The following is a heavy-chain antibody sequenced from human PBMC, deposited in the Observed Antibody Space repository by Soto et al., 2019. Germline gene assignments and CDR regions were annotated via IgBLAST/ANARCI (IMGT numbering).Heavy chain of an antibody. CDR3: AREDGYCISTSCFAYNWFDP. V-gene: IGHV1-69*13. J-gene: IGHJ5*02. CDR1: GGTFSSYA. Sequence: GASVKVSCKASGGTFSSYAISWVRQAPGQGLEWMGGIIPIFGTANYAQKFQGRVTITADESTSTAYMELSSLRSEDTAVYYCAREDGYCISTSCFAYNWFDPWGQGTPVTVSS. D-gene: IGHD2-2*01. CDR2: IIPIFGTA.